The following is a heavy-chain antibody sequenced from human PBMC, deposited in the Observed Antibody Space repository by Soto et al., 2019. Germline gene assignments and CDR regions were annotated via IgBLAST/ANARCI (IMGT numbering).Heavy chain of an antibody. V-gene: IGHV3-74*01. CDR1: GFTFSSYW. Sequence: EVQLVESGGGLVQPGGSLRLSCAASGFTFSSYWMHWVRQVPGKGLVWVSRISTDGSSTRYADSVKGRFTISRDNAKNTLYLQRNSLRAEDTAVYYCTRGSGSHPEYWGQGTLVTVSS. CDR3: TRGSGSHPEY. CDR2: ISTDGSST. D-gene: IGHD1-26*01. J-gene: IGHJ4*02.